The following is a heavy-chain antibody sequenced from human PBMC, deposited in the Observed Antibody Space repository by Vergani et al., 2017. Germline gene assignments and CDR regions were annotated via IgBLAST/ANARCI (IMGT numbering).Heavy chain of an antibody. CDR3: ARHKEQLVPGNYYYYYYMDV. CDR2: IYSSGTT. V-gene: IGHV4-39*01. J-gene: IGHJ6*03. CDR1: GGSNRSTFYY. Sequence: QLQLQESDPGLVKPSETLSLTCTVSGGSNRSTFYYWGWIRQPPGKGLEWIGTIYSSGTTSYNPSLKSRVTISVDTSNNQLSLKLNSVTAADTAVYYCARHKEQLVPGNYYYYYYMDVWGKGTTVTVSS. D-gene: IGHD6-13*01.